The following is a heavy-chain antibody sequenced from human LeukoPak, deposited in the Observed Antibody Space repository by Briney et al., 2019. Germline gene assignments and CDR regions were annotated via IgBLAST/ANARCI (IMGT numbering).Heavy chain of an antibody. J-gene: IGHJ4*02. Sequence: GGSLRLSCAASGFXFSSYAISWVRQAPGKGLEWVSAISGSGGSTYYADSVKGRFTISRDNSKNTLYLQMNSLRAEDTAVYYCAKDANYYGSGSYPDYWGQGTLVTVSS. CDR2: ISGSGGST. CDR3: AKDANYYGSGSYPDY. D-gene: IGHD3-10*01. V-gene: IGHV3-23*01. CDR1: GFXFSSYA.